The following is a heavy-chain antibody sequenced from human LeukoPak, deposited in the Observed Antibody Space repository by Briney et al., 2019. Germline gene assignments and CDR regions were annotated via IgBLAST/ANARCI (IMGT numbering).Heavy chain of an antibody. J-gene: IGHJ6*04. CDR3: ARILGLGWGGYSDILTGDYGMDV. CDR2: INHSGST. Sequence: SETLSLTCAVYGGSFSGYYWSWIRQPPGKGLEWIGEINHSGSTNYNPSLKSRVTISVDTSKNQFSLKLSSVTAADTAVYYCARILGLGWGGYSDILTGDYGMDVWGKGTTVTVSS. D-gene: IGHD3-9*01. V-gene: IGHV4-34*01. CDR1: GGSFSGYY.